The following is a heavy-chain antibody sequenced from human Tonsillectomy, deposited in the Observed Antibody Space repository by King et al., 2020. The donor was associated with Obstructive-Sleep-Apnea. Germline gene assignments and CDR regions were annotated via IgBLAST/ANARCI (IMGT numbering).Heavy chain of an antibody. Sequence: VQLVESGGGLVKPGGSLRLSCAASGFTCITYTMNWVRQAPGKGLEWVASISSSISYICYADSVKGRFTIARDNAKNSLYLQMNSLRAEDTAVYYCARDPKLQPGSWGQGTLVTVSS. CDR2: ISSSISYI. J-gene: IGHJ5*02. CDR3: ARDPKLQPGS. V-gene: IGHV3-21*01. D-gene: IGHD1-14*01. CDR1: GFTCITYT.